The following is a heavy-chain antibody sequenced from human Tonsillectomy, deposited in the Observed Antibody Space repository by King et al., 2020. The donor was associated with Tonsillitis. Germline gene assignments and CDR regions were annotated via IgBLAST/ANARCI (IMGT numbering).Heavy chain of an antibody. CDR1: GFTFSNYA. Sequence: VQLVESGGGVVQPGRSLRLSCAASGFTFSNYAMHWVRQAPGKGLDWVTVISYDGSDKYYVDSVRGRFTISRDNSKNTLYLQMNSLRAEDTAAYYCARDRLVADDAFDIWGQGTMVTVSS. V-gene: IGHV3-30*04. J-gene: IGHJ3*02. D-gene: IGHD2-15*01. CDR2: ISYDGSDK. CDR3: ARDRLVADDAFDI.